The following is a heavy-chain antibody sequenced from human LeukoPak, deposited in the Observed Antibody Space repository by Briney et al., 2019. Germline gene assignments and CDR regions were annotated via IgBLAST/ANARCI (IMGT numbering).Heavy chain of an antibody. J-gene: IGHJ4*01. V-gene: IGHV1-8*01. CDR2: MNPNSGNT. CDR1: GYSFTSYD. D-gene: IGHD3-22*01. CDR3: ARDYYDYPWTFDY. Sequence: ASVKVSCKASGYSFTSYDINWVRQATGQGLEWMGWMNPNSGNTGYAQKFQGRVTMTRNTSISTAHMELSSLRSDDTAVYYCARDYYDYPWTFDYWGQEPWSPSPQ.